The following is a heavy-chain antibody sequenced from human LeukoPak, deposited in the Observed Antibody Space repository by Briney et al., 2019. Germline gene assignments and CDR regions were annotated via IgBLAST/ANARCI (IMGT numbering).Heavy chain of an antibody. V-gene: IGHV3-23*01. D-gene: IGHD5-12*01. CDR2: ISGSGGNT. CDR1: GFRFSNYA. CDR3: AQLTRGYSDSDYGS. Sequence: PGGSLRLSCAASGFRFSNYALTWVRQVPGKGLEWVSTISGSGGNTYYADSVKGRFTISRDNSKNTLFLQMNSLRAEDTAMFYCAQLTRGYSDSDYGSWGQGTLVTVSS. J-gene: IGHJ5*02.